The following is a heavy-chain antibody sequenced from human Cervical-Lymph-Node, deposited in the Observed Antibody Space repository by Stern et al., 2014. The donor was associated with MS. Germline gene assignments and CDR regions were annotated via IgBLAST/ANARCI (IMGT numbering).Heavy chain of an antibody. CDR3: ARVRLSHAFDI. CDR2: INPSGGST. Sequence: VQLVQSGAEVKKPGASVKVSCKASGYNFTSYYMHWVRQAPGQGLEWMGRINPSGGSTSYAQKFQGRVTMTRDTSTSTVYMELSSLRSEDTAVYYCARVRLSHAFDIFCQGTMVTVSS. J-gene: IGHJ3*02. D-gene: IGHD2/OR15-2a*01. CDR1: GYNFTSYY. V-gene: IGHV1-46*01.